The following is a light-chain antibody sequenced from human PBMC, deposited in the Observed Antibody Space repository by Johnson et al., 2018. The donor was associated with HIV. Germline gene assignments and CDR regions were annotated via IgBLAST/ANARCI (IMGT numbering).Light chain of an antibody. CDR2: KDS. CDR3: LSADSSGTYLYV. V-gene: IGLV3-16*01. J-gene: IGLJ1*01. Sequence: VLTQPPSVSVSLGQMARITCSGEALPKKYAYWYQQKPGQFPVLVIYKDSERPSGIPERFSGSSSGTIVTLTISGVQAADEADYYCLSADSSGTYLYVFGTGTKVTVL. CDR1: ALPKKY.